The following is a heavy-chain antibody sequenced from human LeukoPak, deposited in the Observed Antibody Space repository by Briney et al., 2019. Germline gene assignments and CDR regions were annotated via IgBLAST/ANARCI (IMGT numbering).Heavy chain of an antibody. Sequence: SETLSLTCTVSGVSISSSNSYWGWIRQPPGKGLEWIGSIYYSGSTYYNPSLKSRVTISVDTSKNQVSLKLRSVTAADTAVYYCARTTEGYAGGPGYSYYYYMDVWGKGTTVTISS. J-gene: IGHJ6*03. D-gene: IGHD5-12*01. CDR2: IYYSGST. CDR3: ARTTEGYAGGPGYSYYYYMDV. CDR1: GVSISSSNSY. V-gene: IGHV4-39*07.